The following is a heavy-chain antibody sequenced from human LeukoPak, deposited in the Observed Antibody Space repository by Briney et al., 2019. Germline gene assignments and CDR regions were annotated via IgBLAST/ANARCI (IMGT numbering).Heavy chain of an antibody. CDR3: STSSGSL. CDR2: IKQDGSEK. V-gene: IGHV3-7*01. Sequence: GGSLRLSCSASGFTLSTYWMSWVRQAPGEGLEWVANIKQDGSEKYYVDSVKGRFTISRDNAKNSLYLQMNSLRDEDTAVYYCSTSSGSLWGQGTLVTVSS. D-gene: IGHD6-19*01. J-gene: IGHJ4*02. CDR1: GFTLSTYW.